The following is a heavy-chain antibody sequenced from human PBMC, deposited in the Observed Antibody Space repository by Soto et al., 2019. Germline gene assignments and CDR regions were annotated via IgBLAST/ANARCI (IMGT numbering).Heavy chain of an antibody. CDR1: GYTFTRYG. J-gene: IGHJ6*02. D-gene: IGHD3-16*01. CDR3: AMVDVYVTPSPQDV. V-gene: IGHV1-18*01. Sequence: QVQLVQSGDEGKNPGASVKVSCKASGYTFTRYGIGWARQAPGQGLEWMGWINTYNGNTNYAQNVQGRVTLTTDTSTSTAYMELRSLRSNDTAIYYCAMVDVYVTPSPQDVWGQGTTVIVSS. CDR2: INTYNGNT.